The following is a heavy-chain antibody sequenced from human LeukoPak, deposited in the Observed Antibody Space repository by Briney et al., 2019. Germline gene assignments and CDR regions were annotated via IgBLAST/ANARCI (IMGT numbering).Heavy chain of an antibody. CDR2: IKSKTDGGTT. V-gene: IGHV3-15*01. CDR3: TTQRIKGGYYFDY. Sequence: GGSLRLSCAASGFTFSNAWMSWVRQAPGKGLEWVGRIKSKTDGGTTDYAAPVKGRFTISRDDSKNTLHLQMNSLKTEDTAVYYCTTQRIKGGYYFDYWGQGTLVTVSS. J-gene: IGHJ4*02. CDR1: GFTFSNAW. D-gene: IGHD3-10*01.